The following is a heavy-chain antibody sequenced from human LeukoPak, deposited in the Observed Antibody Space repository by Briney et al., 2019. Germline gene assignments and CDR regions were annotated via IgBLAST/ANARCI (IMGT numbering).Heavy chain of an antibody. D-gene: IGHD3-22*01. CDR1: GFTFSSYS. Sequence: PGGSLRLSCAASGFTFSSYSMNWVRQAPGKGLEWVSSISSSSSYIYYADSVKGRFTISRDNAKNSLYLQVNSLRAEDTAVYYCARDLFDSLDYWGQGTLVTVSS. CDR2: ISSSSSYI. CDR3: ARDLFDSLDY. J-gene: IGHJ4*02. V-gene: IGHV3-21*01.